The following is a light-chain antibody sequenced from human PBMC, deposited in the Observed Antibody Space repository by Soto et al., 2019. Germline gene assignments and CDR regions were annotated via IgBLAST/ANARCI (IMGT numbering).Light chain of an antibody. CDR2: GAT. Sequence: EIVMTQSPATLSVSPGERVTLSCRASQSVSSNLAWYQQKPGQAPRLLIYGATTRATGIPARFSGSGSGTEFTLTISSLQSEDFAVYSCQQYNNWPPLYTFGQGTKLEI. CDR1: QSVSSN. CDR3: QQYNNWPPLYT. J-gene: IGKJ2*01. V-gene: IGKV3-15*01.